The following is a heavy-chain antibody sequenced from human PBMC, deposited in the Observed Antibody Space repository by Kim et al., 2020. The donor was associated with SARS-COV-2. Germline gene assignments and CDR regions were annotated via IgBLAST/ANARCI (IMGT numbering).Heavy chain of an antibody. V-gene: IGHV1-46*01. J-gene: IGHJ6*02. D-gene: IGHD3-22*01. Sequence: QKFQGGVTMTRDTSTSTVYMELSSLRSEDTAVYYCARDRLLSYYYYGMDVWGQGTTVTVSS. CDR3: ARDRLLSYYYYGMDV.